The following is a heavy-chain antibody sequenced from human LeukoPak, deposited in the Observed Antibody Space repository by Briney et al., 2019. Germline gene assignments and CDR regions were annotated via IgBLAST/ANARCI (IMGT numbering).Heavy chain of an antibody. CDR1: GYTFTSYG. D-gene: IGHD3-22*01. V-gene: IGHV1-18*01. J-gene: IGHJ3*02. CDR3: ARDRDDSSGYYPDAFDI. Sequence: ASVKVSCKASGYTFTSYGISWVRQAPGQGLEWMGWISAYNGNTNYAQKLQGRVTMTTDTSTSTAYTELRSLRSDDTAVYYCARDRDDSSGYYPDAFDIWGQGTMVTVSS. CDR2: ISAYNGNT.